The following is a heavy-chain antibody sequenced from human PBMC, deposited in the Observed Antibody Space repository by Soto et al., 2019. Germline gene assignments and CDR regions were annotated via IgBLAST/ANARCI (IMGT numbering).Heavy chain of an antibody. CDR2: IIPIFGTA. CDR3: ARDFIELDYYDSSGYYSGRGDWFDP. J-gene: IGHJ5*02. CDR1: GGTFSSYA. D-gene: IGHD3-22*01. Sequence: QVQLVQSGAEVKKPGSSVKVSCKASGGTFSSYAISWVRQAPGQGLEWMGGIIPIFGTANYAQKFQGRVTITADESKSTAYMELSSLRSEDTAVYYCARDFIELDYYDSSGYYSGRGDWFDPWGQGTLVTVSS. V-gene: IGHV1-69*01.